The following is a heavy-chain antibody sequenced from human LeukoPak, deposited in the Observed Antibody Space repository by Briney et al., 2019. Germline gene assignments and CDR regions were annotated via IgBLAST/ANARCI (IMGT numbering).Heavy chain of an antibody. Sequence: SQTLSLTCAISGDSVSTNSATWTWLRQSPSRGLEWLGRTYYRSKWYNDYAVSMKSRITINPDTSKNQFSLQLNSVAPEDTAVYYCARLVGASWFDSWGQGTLVTVSS. CDR2: TYYRSKWYN. CDR3: ARLVGASWFDS. J-gene: IGHJ5*01. D-gene: IGHD1-26*01. CDR1: GDSVSTNSAT. V-gene: IGHV6-1*01.